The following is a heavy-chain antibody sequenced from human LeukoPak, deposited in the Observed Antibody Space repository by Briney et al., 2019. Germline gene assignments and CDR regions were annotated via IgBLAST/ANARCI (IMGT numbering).Heavy chain of an antibody. CDR3: ASGTYYDFWSGYRTYYYGMDV. Sequence: SVKVSCKASGGTFSSYAISWVRQAPGQGLEWMGGIIPIFGTANYAQKFQGRVTITADESTSTAYMELSSLRSEDTAVYYCASGTYYDFWSGYRTYYYGMDVWGQGTTVTVSS. CDR1: GGTFSSYA. D-gene: IGHD3-3*01. V-gene: IGHV1-69*13. J-gene: IGHJ6*02. CDR2: IIPIFGTA.